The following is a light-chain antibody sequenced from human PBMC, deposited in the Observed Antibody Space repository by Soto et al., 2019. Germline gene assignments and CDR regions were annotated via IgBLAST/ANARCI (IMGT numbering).Light chain of an antibody. CDR2: AAS. V-gene: IGKV1-39*01. J-gene: IGKJ1*01. CDR3: QQSYSTPRWT. Sequence: DIQMTQSPSSLSASVGYRFTITCRARQSISSYLNWYQHKPWKAPKLLIYAASSLQSGVPSRFSGSGSGTDFTLTISSLQPEDFATYYCQQSYSTPRWTFGQGTKVDIK. CDR1: QSISSY.